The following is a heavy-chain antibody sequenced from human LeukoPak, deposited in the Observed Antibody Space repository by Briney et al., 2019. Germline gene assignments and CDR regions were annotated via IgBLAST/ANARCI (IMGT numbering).Heavy chain of an antibody. CDR3: ARGTYYYDSSPLNWFDP. J-gene: IGHJ5*02. Sequence: SETLSLTCTVSGGSISSSSYYWGWIRQPPGKGLEWIGSIYYSGSTYYNPSLKSRVTISVDTSKNQFSLKLSSVTAADTAVYYCARGTYYYDSSPLNWFDPWGQGTLVTVSS. CDR1: GGSISSSSYY. CDR2: IYYSGST. V-gene: IGHV4-39*07. D-gene: IGHD3-22*01.